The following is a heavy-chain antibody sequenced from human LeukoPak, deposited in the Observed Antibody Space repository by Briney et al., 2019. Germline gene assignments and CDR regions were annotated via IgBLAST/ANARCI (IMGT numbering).Heavy chain of an antibody. J-gene: IGHJ5*02. CDR3: ARAVVYATWFDP. CDR1: GFAFSDYY. CDR2: ISSSGSTI. Sequence: GGSLRLSCAASGFAFSDYYTSWIRQAPGKGLEWVSYISSSGSTIYYADSVKGRFTISRDNAKNSLYLQMNSLRAEDTAVYYCARAVVYATWFDPWGQGTLVTVSS. V-gene: IGHV3-11*01. D-gene: IGHD2-8*02.